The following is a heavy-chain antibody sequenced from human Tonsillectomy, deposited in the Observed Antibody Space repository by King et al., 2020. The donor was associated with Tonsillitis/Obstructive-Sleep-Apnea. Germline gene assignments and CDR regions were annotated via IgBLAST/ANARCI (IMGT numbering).Heavy chain of an antibody. CDR1: GFTVSGNY. Sequence: VQLVESGGGLVQPGGSLRLSCAASGFTVSGNYMSWVRQAPGKGLEWVSVIYSGGSTHYADSVKGRFTISRDNSKNTLLLQMDSLGAEDTAVYYCARTWGGYLDYWGQGTLVTVSS. CDR3: ARTWGGYLDY. V-gene: IGHV3-66*01. CDR2: IYSGGST. J-gene: IGHJ4*02. D-gene: IGHD3-16*01.